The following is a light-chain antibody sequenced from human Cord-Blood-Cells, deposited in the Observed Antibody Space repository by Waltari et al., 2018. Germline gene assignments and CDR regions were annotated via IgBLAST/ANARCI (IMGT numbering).Light chain of an antibody. CDR3: CSYAGSSTVV. V-gene: IGLV2-23*01. Sequence: QSALTQPASVSGSPGQSITISCTGTSSDVGSYNLASWYQQHPGKAPKLMIDEGSKRPSGVSNRFSGSKSGNTASLTISGLQAEDEADYYCCSYAGSSTVVFGGGTKLTVL. CDR1: SSDVGSYNL. CDR2: EGS. J-gene: IGLJ2*01.